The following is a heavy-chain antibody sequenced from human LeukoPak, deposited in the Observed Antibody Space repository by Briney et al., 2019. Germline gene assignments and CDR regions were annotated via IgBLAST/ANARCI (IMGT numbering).Heavy chain of an antibody. V-gene: IGHV1-69*04. CDR2: IIPILGIA. Sequence: ASVKVSCKASGGTFSSYAISWVRQAPGQGLEWMGRIIPILGIANYAQKFQGRVTITADKSTSTDYMELSSLRSEDTAVYYCARDHDYGGNSGFDYWGQGTLVTVSS. CDR3: ARDHDYGGNSGFDY. J-gene: IGHJ4*02. D-gene: IGHD4-23*01. CDR1: GGTFSSYA.